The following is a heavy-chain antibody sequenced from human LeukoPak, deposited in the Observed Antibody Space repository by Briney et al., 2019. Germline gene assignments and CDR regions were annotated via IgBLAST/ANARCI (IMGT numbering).Heavy chain of an antibody. V-gene: IGHV1-69*04. CDR3: ARDLAYYSSSSRFDY. Sequence: ASVKVSCKASGGTFSSYAISWVRQAPGQGLEWMGRIIPILGIANYAQKFQGRVTITADKSTSTAYMELSSLRSEDTAVYYCARDLAYYSSSSRFDYWGQGTLVIVSS. CDR1: GGTFSSYA. J-gene: IGHJ4*02. D-gene: IGHD6-13*01. CDR2: IIPILGIA.